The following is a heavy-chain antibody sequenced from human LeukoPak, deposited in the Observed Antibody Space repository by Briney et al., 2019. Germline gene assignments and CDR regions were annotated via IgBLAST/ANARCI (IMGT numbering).Heavy chain of an antibody. CDR3: AKDRYSGSYLTY. Sequence: PGGSLRLSCAASGFTFSSYWMSWVRQAPGKVLEWVANIKQDGSEKYYVDSVKGRFTISRDNSKNTLFLQMNSLRAEDTAVYYCAKDRYSGSYLTYWGQGTLVTVSS. CDR2: IKQDGSEK. D-gene: IGHD1-26*01. J-gene: IGHJ4*02. CDR1: GFTFSSYW. V-gene: IGHV3-7*01.